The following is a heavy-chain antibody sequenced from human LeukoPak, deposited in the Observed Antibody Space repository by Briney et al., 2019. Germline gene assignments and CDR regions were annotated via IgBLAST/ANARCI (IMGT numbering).Heavy chain of an antibody. J-gene: IGHJ5*02. CDR2: ISGSGGST. Sequence: GGSLRLSGAASGFTFSSYAMSWVRQAPGKGLEWVSAISGSGGSTYYADSVKGRFTISRDNSKNTLYLQMNSLRAEDTAVYYCAKDRQYSSDHWFDPGRQGTLVTVSS. CDR3: AKDRQYSSDHWFDP. D-gene: IGHD6-19*01. CDR1: GFTFSSYA. V-gene: IGHV3-23*01.